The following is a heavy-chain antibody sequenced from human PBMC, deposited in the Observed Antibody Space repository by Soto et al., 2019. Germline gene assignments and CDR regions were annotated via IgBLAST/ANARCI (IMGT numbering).Heavy chain of an antibody. CDR2: ISYDGSNK. D-gene: IGHD3-22*01. CDR3: YGRGYDSSGYLRVQFDY. Sequence: QVQLVESGGGVVQPGRSLRLSCAASGFTFSSYGMHWVRQAPGKGLEWVAVISYDGSNKYYADSVKGRFTISRDNSKNTLYLQMNSLRAEDTAVYYCYGRGYDSSGYLRVQFDYWGQGTLVTVSS. J-gene: IGHJ4*02. CDR1: GFTFSSYG. V-gene: IGHV3-30*03.